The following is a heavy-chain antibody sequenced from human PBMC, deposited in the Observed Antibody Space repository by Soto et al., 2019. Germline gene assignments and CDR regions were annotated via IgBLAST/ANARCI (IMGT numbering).Heavy chain of an antibody. J-gene: IGHJ5*02. CDR3: AADRGIDLNWFDP. CDR1: GFTFTSSA. D-gene: IGHD6-13*01. Sequence: GASVKVSCKASGFTFTSSAVQWVRQARGQRLEWIGWIVVGSGNTNYAQKFQERVTITRDMSTSTAYMELSSLRSEDTAVYYCAADRGIDLNWFDPWGQGTLVTVSS. V-gene: IGHV1-58*01. CDR2: IVVGSGNT.